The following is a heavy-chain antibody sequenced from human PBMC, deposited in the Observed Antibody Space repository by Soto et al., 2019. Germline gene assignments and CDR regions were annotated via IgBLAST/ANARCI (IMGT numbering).Heavy chain of an antibody. CDR1: GGSFSGYY. J-gene: IGHJ6*02. V-gene: IGHV4-34*01. Sequence: SETLSLTCAVYGGSFSGYYWSWIRQPPGKGLEWIGEINHSGSTNYNPSLKSRVTISVDTSKNQFSLKLSSVPAADTAVYYCARGRGYCSGGSCYPESFYYYYGMDVWGQGTTVTVSS. D-gene: IGHD2-15*01. CDR2: INHSGST. CDR3: ARGRGYCSGGSCYPESFYYYYGMDV.